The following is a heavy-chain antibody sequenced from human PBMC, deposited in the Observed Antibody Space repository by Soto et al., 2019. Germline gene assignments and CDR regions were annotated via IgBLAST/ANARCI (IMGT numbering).Heavy chain of an antibody. Sequence: QVQLVQSGAEVKKPGSSVKVSCKASGGTFSSYAISWVRQAPGQGLEWMGGIIPIFGTANYAQKFQGRVTISAHEXXSTAYMELSSLRSEDTAVYYCASSVAKYYYYGMDVWGQGTTVTVSS. D-gene: IGHD5-12*01. CDR2: IIPIFGTA. CDR3: ASSVAKYYYYGMDV. J-gene: IGHJ6*02. V-gene: IGHV1-69*12. CDR1: GGTFSSYA.